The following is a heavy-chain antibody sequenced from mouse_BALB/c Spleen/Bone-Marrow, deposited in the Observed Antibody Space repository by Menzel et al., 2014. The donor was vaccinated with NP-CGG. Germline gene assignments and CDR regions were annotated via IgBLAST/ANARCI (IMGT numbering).Heavy chain of an antibody. J-gene: IGHJ2*01. CDR1: GFNIKDTY. V-gene: IGHV14-3*02. CDR2: IDPANVNT. D-gene: IGHD1-1*01. Sequence: EVQLVESGAELVKPGASVKLSCTASGFNIKDTYMHWVKQRPEQGLEWIGRIDPANVNTKYDPKFQGKATITADTSSNTAYLQLSSLTSEDTAAYYCASYVYGYYFDYWGQGTTLTVSS. CDR3: ASYVYGYYFDY.